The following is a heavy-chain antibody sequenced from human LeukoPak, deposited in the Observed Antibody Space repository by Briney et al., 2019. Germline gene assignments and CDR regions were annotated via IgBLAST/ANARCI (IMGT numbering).Heavy chain of an antibody. Sequence: GGSLRLSCAASGFTFSSYWMSWVRQAPGKGLEWVANIKQDGSEKYYVDSVKGRFTISRDNAKNSLYLQMNSLRAEDTAVYYCARVGSGWGAWFDPWGQGTLVTVSS. CDR3: ARVGSGWGAWFDP. CDR2: IKQDGSEK. CDR1: GFTFSSYW. J-gene: IGHJ5*02. V-gene: IGHV3-7*01. D-gene: IGHD6-19*01.